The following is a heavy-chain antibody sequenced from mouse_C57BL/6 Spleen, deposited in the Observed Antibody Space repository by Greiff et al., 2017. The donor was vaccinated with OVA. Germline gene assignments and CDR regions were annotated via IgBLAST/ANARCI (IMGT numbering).Heavy chain of an antibody. D-gene: IGHD1-1*01. CDR3: ARSEFITTVVATSPFDY. CDR2: IYPRSGNT. V-gene: IGHV1-81*01. Sequence: QVQLKESGAELARPGASVKLSCKASGYTFTSYGISWVKQSTGQGLEWIGEIYPRSGNTYYNEKFKGKATLTADKSSSTAYMELRSLTSEDSAVYFCARSEFITTVVATSPFDYWGQGTTLTVSS. J-gene: IGHJ2*01. CDR1: GYTFTSYG.